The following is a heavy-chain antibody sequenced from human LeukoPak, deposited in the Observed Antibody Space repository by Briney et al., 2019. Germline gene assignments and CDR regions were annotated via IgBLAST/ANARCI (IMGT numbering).Heavy chain of an antibody. V-gene: IGHV3-30-3*01. J-gene: IGHJ4*02. CDR1: GFTFSSYA. CDR3: ASPFRGGYDMSDY. Sequence: PGGSLRLSCAASGFTFSSYAMHWVRQAPGKGLEWVAVISYDGSNKYYADSVKGRFTISRDNSKNTLYLQMNCLRAEDTAVYYCASPFRGGYDMSDYWGQGTLVTVSS. CDR2: ISYDGSNK. D-gene: IGHD5-12*01.